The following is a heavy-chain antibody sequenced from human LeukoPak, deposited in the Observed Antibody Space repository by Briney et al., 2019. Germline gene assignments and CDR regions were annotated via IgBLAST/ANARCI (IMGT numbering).Heavy chain of an antibody. Sequence: PGGSLRLSCAASGFTFSSYSMNWVRQAPGKGLEWVSYISSSSSTIYYADSVKGRFTISRDNAKNSLYLQMNSLRAEDTAVYYCATYYYDSSGYHYVGSVTARDRWGQGTLVTVSS. CDR2: ISSSSSTI. CDR1: GFTFSSYS. J-gene: IGHJ4*02. D-gene: IGHD3-22*01. CDR3: ATYYYDSSGYHYVGSVTARDR. V-gene: IGHV3-48*04.